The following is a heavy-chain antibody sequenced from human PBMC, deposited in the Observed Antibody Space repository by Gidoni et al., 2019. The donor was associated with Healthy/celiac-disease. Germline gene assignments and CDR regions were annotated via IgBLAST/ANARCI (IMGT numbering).Heavy chain of an antibody. V-gene: IGHV3-21*01. CDR3: ATLPEGVVVVAATNDY. Sequence: EVQLVESGGGLVKPGGYLRLSCAAAGFTCSSYSMNWVRQAPGKGLEWVSSISSSSSYIYYADSVTGRFTISRDNAKNSLYLQMNSLRAEDTAVYYCATLPEGVVVVAATNDYWGQGTLVTVSS. CDR2: ISSSSSYI. D-gene: IGHD2-15*01. CDR1: GFTCSSYS. J-gene: IGHJ4*02.